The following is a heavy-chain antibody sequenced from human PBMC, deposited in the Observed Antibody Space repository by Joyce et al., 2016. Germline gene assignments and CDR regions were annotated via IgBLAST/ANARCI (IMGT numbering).Heavy chain of an antibody. D-gene: IGHD1-20*01. CDR2: IAYDGTKI. Sequence: QVQLEESGGGVVQPGGSLRLSCAASSFTFSDFGMQGVRQAPGKGLEWVAFIAYDGTKIYYADSVRGRFTSSRDNSNNTLNLQMNSLRPEDTAVYYCAKEGYSYNWDDAYLDYWGQGALVTVSS. J-gene: IGHJ4*02. CDR1: SFTFSDFG. V-gene: IGHV3-30*18. CDR3: AKEGYSYNWDDAYLDY.